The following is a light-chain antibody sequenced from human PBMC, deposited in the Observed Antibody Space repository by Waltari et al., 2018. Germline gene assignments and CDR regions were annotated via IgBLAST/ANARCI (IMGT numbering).Light chain of an antibody. CDR1: QRVGTT. Sequence: EIVMTQSPGTLSVSPGGRTTLSCRASQRVGTTLAWYQQKHGQAPRLLIYRASTRATGIPARFSGSGSGTEFILTISSLQSEDLAVYYCQQYNNWPYTFGQGTKLEIK. CDR2: RAS. J-gene: IGKJ2*01. CDR3: QQYNNWPYT. V-gene: IGKV3-15*01.